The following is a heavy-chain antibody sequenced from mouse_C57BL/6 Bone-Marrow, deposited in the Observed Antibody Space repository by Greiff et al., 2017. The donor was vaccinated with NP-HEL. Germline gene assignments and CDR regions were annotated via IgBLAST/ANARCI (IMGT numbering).Heavy chain of an antibody. CDR2: IRLKSDNYAT. D-gene: IGHD3-1*01. J-gene: IGHJ4*01. CDR1: GFTFSNYW. V-gene: IGHV6-3*01. Sequence: EVKVEESGGGLVQPGGSMKLSCVASGFTFSNYWMNWVRQSPEKGLEWVAQIRLKSDNYATHYAESVKGRFTISRDDSKSSVYLQMNNLRAEDTGIYYCTAGYGVYAMDYWGQGTSVTVSS. CDR3: TAGYGVYAMDY.